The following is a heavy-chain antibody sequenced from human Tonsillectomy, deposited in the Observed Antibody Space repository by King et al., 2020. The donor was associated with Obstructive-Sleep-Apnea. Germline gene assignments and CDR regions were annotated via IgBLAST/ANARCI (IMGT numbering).Heavy chain of an antibody. Sequence: QLQESGPGLVKPSETLSLTCTVSGYSISSGYYWGWIRQPPGKGLEWIGSIYHSGSTYYNPSLKSRVTISVDTSKNQFSLKLSSVTAADTAVYYCARVCYDSSGYLLYFDYWGQGTLVTVSS. CDR3: ARVCYDSSGYLLYFDY. CDR1: GYSISSGYY. D-gene: IGHD3-22*01. CDR2: IYHSGST. V-gene: IGHV4-38-2*02. J-gene: IGHJ4*02.